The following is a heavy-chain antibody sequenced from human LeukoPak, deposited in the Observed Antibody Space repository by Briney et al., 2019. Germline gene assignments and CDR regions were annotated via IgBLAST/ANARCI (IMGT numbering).Heavy chain of an antibody. CDR2: IYTSGST. Sequence: SETLSLTCTVSGGSISGGSYYWSWIRQPAGKGLEWIGRIYTSGSTNYNPSLKSRVTISVDTSKNQFSLKLSSVTAADTAVYYCAREGVVVRGAYDTNNWFDPWGQGTLVTVSS. CDR1: GGSISGGSYY. V-gene: IGHV4-61*02. J-gene: IGHJ5*02. CDR3: AREGVVVRGAYDTNNWFDP. D-gene: IGHD3-10*01.